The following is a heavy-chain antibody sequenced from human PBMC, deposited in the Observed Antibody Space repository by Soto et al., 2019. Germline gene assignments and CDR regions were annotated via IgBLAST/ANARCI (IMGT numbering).Heavy chain of an antibody. V-gene: IGHV4-59*01. Sequence: KPWETLSLTCNVSGGSMRSYYWTWMRQSPGKGLEWLGNVFYSGNTNLNPSLRDRLSISVDTSKNKFSLMLNSVTAADTAVYYCARDLICCGMDVWGQGTTVTVSS. CDR3: ARDLICCGMDV. J-gene: IGHJ6*02. CDR1: GGSMRSYY. CDR2: VFYSGNT. D-gene: IGHD2-8*01.